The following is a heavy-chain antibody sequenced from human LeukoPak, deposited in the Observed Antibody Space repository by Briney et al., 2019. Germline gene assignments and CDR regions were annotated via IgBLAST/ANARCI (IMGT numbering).Heavy chain of an antibody. J-gene: IGHJ4*02. CDR1: GGSISSYY. V-gene: IGHV4-59*01. CDR2: IYYSGST. CDR3: ARGGFREKTFDY. Sequence: PSETLSLTCTVSGGSISSYYWSWIRQPPGKGLEWIGYIYYSGSTNYNPSLKSRVTISVDTSKNQFSLKLSSVTAADTAVYYCARGGFREKTFDYWDQGTLVTVSS. D-gene: IGHD3-10*01.